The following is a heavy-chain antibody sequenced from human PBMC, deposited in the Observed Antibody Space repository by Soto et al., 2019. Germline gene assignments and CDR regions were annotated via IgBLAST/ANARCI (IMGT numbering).Heavy chain of an antibody. J-gene: IGHJ3*02. Sequence: VQLLESGGGLVQPGGSLRLSCAASGFTFSSYAMSWVRQAPGKGLEWVSAISGSGGSTYYADSVKGRFTISRDNSKNTLYLQMKSLRAEDTAVYYCAKDVEYSSCWYAAFDIWGQGTMVTVSS. CDR2: ISGSGGST. V-gene: IGHV3-23*01. CDR3: AKDVEYSSCWYAAFDI. D-gene: IGHD6-19*01. CDR1: GFTFSSYA.